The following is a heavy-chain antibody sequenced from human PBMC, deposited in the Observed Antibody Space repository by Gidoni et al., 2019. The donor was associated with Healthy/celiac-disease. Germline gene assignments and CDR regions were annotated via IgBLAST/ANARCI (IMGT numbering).Heavy chain of an antibody. CDR3: AREGDRDYGGNSGIDY. V-gene: IGHV4-59*01. CDR2: IYYSGST. Sequence: QVQLQESGPGLVKPSETLSLTCTVSGGSISSSDWSWIRQPPRKGLEWIGYIYYSGSTNYNPSLKRRVTISVDTSKNQFSLKLSSVTAADTAVYYCAREGDRDYGGNSGIDYWGQGTLVTVSS. D-gene: IGHD4-17*01. J-gene: IGHJ4*02. CDR1: GGSISSSD.